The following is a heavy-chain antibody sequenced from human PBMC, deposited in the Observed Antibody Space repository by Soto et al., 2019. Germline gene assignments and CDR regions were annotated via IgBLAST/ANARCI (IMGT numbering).Heavy chain of an antibody. CDR2: ISHRGST. J-gene: IGHJ4*02. D-gene: IGHD4-4*01. CDR3: ARSYDYSFDFLIY. V-gene: IGHV4-4*02. Sequence: SETLSLTCAVFGGSISSSNWWSWVRQAPGKGLEWIGEISHRGSTNYSPSLKSRVIISLDKSKNQFSLNLSSVTAADTAVYYCARSYDYSFDFLIYWGQGTLVTVSS. CDR1: GGSISSSNW.